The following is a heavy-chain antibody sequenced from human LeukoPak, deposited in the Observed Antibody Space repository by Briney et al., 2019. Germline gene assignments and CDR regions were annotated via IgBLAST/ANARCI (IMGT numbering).Heavy chain of an antibody. V-gene: IGHV4-31*11. D-gene: IGHD3-9*01. CDR1: GGSISSGGYY. Sequence: SETLSLTCAVSGGSISSGGYYWSRIRQHPGKGLEWIGYIYYSGSTYYNPSLKSRVTISVDTSKNQFSLKLSSVTAADTAVYYCARNHGLYYDILTGYRRPENWFDPWGQGTLVTVSS. CDR2: IYYSGST. CDR3: ARNHGLYYDILTGYRRPENWFDP. J-gene: IGHJ5*02.